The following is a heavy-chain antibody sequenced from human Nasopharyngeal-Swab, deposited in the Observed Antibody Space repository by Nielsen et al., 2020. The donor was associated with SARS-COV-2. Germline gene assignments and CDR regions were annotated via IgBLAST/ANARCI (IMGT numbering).Heavy chain of an antibody. J-gene: IGHJ4*02. D-gene: IGHD3-3*01. CDR1: GGSISSGSYY. Sequence: SETLSLTCTVSGGSISSGSYYWSWIRQPAGKGLEWIGRIYTSGSTNYNPSLKSRVTISVDTSKNQFSLKLSPVTAADTAVYYCARHHFQTIFGVVTSTWYFDYWGQGTLVTVSS. CDR3: ARHHFQTIFGVVTSTWYFDY. CDR2: IYTSGST. V-gene: IGHV4-61*02.